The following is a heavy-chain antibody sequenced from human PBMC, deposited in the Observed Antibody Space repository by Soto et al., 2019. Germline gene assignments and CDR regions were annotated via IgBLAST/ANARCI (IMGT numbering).Heavy chain of an antibody. CDR2: IYHTEST. V-gene: IGHV4-4*02. D-gene: IGHD4-17*01. CDR1: GDSISSSFW. J-gene: IGHJ4*02. CDR3: ARYDFGTFDY. Sequence: QVLLQESGPGLVKPSGTLSLTCAVSGDSISSSFWWSWVRQPPGKGLEWIGEIYHTESTVYNPSLKSRVTISVDKSKNQFSLHLDSVTDADTAVYYCARYDFGTFDYWGRGILVTVSS.